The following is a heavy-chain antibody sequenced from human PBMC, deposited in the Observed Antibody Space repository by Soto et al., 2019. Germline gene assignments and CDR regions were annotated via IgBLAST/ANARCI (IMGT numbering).Heavy chain of an antibody. D-gene: IGHD6-13*01. CDR1: GGSVSSGSYY. CDR2: IYYSGST. J-gene: IGHJ6*02. V-gene: IGHV4-61*01. CDR3: ARFGGSSSWYGVGYYYYGMDV. Sequence: SETLSLTCTVSGGSVSSGSYYWSCIRQPPGKGLEWIGYIYYSGSTNYNPSLKSRATISVDTSKNQFSLKLSSVTAADTAVYYCARFGGSSSWYGVGYYYYGMDVWGQGTTVTVSS.